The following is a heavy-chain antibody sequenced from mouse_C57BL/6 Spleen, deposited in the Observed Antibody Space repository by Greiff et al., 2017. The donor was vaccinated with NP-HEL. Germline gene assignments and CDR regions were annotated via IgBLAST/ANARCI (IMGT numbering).Heavy chain of an antibody. CDR2: IDPSDSYT. CDR3: ARRGGSRIYYYAMDY. J-gene: IGHJ4*01. V-gene: IGHV1-50*01. Sequence: VQLQQPGAELVKPGASVKLSCKASGYTFTSYWMQWVKQRPGQGLEWIGEIDPSDSYTNYNQKFKGKATLTVDTSSSTAYMQLSSLTSEDSAVYYCARRGGSRIYYYAMDYWGQGTSVTVSS. D-gene: IGHD1-1*01. CDR1: GYTFTSYW.